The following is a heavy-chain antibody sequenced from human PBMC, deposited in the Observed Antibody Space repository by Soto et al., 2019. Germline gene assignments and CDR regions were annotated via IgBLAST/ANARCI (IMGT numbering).Heavy chain of an antibody. Sequence: QVQLQESGPGLVKPSGTLSLSCAVSGDSIISDNWWTWVRQTPGKGLAWIGHIYHSGETNYNPSPQYRVSMSVDTSKKLFSLKLTSVAAADTAVYYCVRGNTSMVTPLLDYCGQGSQVTVSA. V-gene: IGHV4-4*02. CDR1: GDSIISDNW. CDR3: VRGNTSMVTPLLDY. J-gene: IGHJ4*02. D-gene: IGHD5-18*01. CDR2: IYHSGET.